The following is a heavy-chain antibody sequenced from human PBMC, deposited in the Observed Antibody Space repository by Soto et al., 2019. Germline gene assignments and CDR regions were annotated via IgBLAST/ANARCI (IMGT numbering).Heavy chain of an antibody. CDR1: GDSISSSNW. CDR3: VRDRRRSNSGIDP. J-gene: IGHJ5*02. Sequence: QVQLQESGPGLVRPSETLSLSCAVSGDSISSSNWWSWVRQPPGKGLQWIGDIYHSGITNYNPSLRGPVTISVQKSKNQFSLRLNSVTAADTAIYYCVRDRRRSNSGIDPWGQGTLVTVSS. D-gene: IGHD3-10*01. V-gene: IGHV4-4*02. CDR2: IYHSGIT.